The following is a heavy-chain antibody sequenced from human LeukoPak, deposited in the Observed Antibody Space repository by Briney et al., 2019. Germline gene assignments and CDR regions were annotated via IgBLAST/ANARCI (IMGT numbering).Heavy chain of an antibody. V-gene: IGHV4-4*07. D-gene: IGHD3-10*01. Sequence: SETLSLTCTVSGGSISSYYWSWIRQPAGKGLEWIGRIYTSGNTNYNPSLKSRVTMSVDTSRNQFSLKLTSVTAADTAVYCCARGGGYASGNYRFVDYWGQGTLVTVSS. CDR2: IYTSGNT. CDR1: GGSISSYY. J-gene: IGHJ4*02. CDR3: ARGGGYASGNYRFVDY.